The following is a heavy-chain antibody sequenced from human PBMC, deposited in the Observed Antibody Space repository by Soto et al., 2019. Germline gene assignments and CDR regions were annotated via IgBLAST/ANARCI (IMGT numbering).Heavy chain of an antibody. D-gene: IGHD3-10*01. CDR1: SDLTSTHN. CDR2: IYETGST. J-gene: IGHJ6*02. V-gene: IGHV4-59*08. Sequence: SETLALTCTVYSDLTSTHNWGWIRQTPGKGLEWIGYIYETGSTSYNPSLNSRVTISLDRSTKQLSLKLSSATAADTAMYHCVRQGIGPLHGLVDVWGRGTTVT. CDR3: VRQGIGPLHGLVDV.